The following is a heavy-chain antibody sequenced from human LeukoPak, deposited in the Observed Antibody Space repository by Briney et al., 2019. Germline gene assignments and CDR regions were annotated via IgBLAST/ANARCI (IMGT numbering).Heavy chain of an antibody. CDR3: TREGIAARRGAFDI. Sequence: GASAKVSCKASGYTFTSYAMNWVRQAPGQGLEWMGWINTNTGNPTYAQGFTGRFVFSLDTSVSTAYLQISSLKAEDTAVYYCTREGIAARRGAFDIWGQGTMVTVSS. V-gene: IGHV7-4-1*02. CDR2: INTNTGNP. J-gene: IGHJ3*02. CDR1: GYTFTSYA. D-gene: IGHD6-6*01.